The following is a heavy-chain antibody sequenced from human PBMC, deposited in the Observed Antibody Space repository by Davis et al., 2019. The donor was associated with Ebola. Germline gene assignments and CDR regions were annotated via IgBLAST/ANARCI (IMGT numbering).Heavy chain of an antibody. D-gene: IGHD6-13*01. V-gene: IGHV4-34*01. CDR2: INHSGRA. CDR1: GGSFSGYY. Sequence: SETLSLTCAVYGGSFSGYYWSWIRQPPGKGLEWIGEINHSGRANYHSSLKSRVTISVDTSKNQFSLKLSSVTAADTAVYYCAAHSSSWYPNYWFDPWGQGTLVTVSS. J-gene: IGHJ5*02. CDR3: AAHSSSWYPNYWFDP.